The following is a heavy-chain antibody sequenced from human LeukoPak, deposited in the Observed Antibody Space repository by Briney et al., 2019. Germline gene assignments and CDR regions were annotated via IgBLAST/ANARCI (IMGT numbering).Heavy chain of an antibody. Sequence: SETLSLTCSVSGGSISSYYWSWIRQPPGRGLEWIGYIYYSGRTSYNPSLKSRVTISVDTSKNQFSLKLSSVTAADTAVYYCARHFGSGSYYQPNDYWGQGTLVTVSS. CDR1: GGSISSYY. J-gene: IGHJ4*02. CDR2: IYYSGRT. D-gene: IGHD3-10*01. V-gene: IGHV4-59*08. CDR3: ARHFGSGSYYQPNDY.